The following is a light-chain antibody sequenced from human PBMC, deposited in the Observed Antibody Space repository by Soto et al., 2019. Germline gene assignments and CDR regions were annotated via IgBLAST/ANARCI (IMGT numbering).Light chain of an antibody. J-gene: IGLJ1*01. CDR2: EVS. Sequence: ALTQPASVSGSPGQPITISCTGTSSDVGGYDYVSWYQLHPGKAPKLMVFEVSNRPSGVSYRFSGSKSGNTASLTISGLQADDEAHYFCSSYSIRTAYLFGNGTKVTVL. CDR1: SSDVGGYDY. V-gene: IGLV2-14*01. CDR3: SSYSIRTAYL.